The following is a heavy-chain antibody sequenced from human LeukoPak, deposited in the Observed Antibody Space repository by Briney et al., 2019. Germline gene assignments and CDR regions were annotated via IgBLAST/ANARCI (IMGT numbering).Heavy chain of an antibody. V-gene: IGHV4-39*07. CDR1: GGSISSGNYY. D-gene: IGHD3-10*01. Sequence: SETLSLTCSVSGGSISSGNYYRGWLRQPPGKGLEWTGTIFYSGTTYYNPSLKSRVTISGDTSKNQLSLKLRSVTAADTAVYYCASFEGSTPLDAFDIWGQGTMVTVSS. J-gene: IGHJ3*02. CDR2: IFYSGTT. CDR3: ASFEGSTPLDAFDI.